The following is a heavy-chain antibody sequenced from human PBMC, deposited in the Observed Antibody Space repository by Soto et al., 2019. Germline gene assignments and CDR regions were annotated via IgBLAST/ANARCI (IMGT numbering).Heavy chain of an antibody. J-gene: IGHJ2*01. CDR1: GGSISTYY. CDR2: VYYSGST. Sequence: PSETLSLTCTVSGGSISTYYWSWVRQPPGKGLEWIGYVYYSGSTNYNPSLKSRVPISVDTSKNQFSLKLTSVTAADTAVYYCARRRRSDYDSSGYDWYFDLWGRGTLVTVSS. D-gene: IGHD3-22*01. V-gene: IGHV4-59*12. CDR3: ARRRRSDYDSSGYDWYFDL.